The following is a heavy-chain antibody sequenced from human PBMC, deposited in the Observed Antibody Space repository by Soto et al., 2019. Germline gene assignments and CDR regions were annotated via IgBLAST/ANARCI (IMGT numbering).Heavy chain of an antibody. J-gene: IGHJ5*02. CDR1: GFRFSNYA. CDR2: ISGSGGST. CDR3: AGQWLVH. Sequence: EVQLLESGGGLVQPGGSLRLSCAASGFRFSNYAMSWVRQAPGKGLEWVSGISGSGGSTYDADSVKGRFTISRDNSKNTLYLQMNSLRAEDTAVYYCAGQWLVHWGQGTLVTVSS. V-gene: IGHV3-23*01.